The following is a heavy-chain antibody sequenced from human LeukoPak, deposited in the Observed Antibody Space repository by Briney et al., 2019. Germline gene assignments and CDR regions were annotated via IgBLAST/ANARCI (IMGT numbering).Heavy chain of an antibody. J-gene: IGHJ4*02. D-gene: IGHD3-10*01. V-gene: IGHV4-61*02. CDR2: VYSSGNT. CDR3: ARAIPGGSGTFDY. CDR1: GGSISSGSYF. Sequence: SQTLSLTCTVSGGSISSGSYFWSWIRQPAGKGLEWIGRVYSSGNTNYNPSLKSRVTMSVDTSKNQFSLKLNSLTAADTAVYYCARAIPGGSGTFDYWGQGTLVTVSS.